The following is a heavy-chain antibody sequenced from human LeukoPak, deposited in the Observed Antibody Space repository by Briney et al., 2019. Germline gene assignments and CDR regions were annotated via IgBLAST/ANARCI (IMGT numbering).Heavy chain of an antibody. CDR3: ARNPYYYDSSGYYDY. CDR1: GFTFSSYS. Sequence: GGSLRLSCAAPGFTFSSYSMNWVRQAPGKGLEWVSYISSSSSTIYYADSVKGRFTISRDNAKNSLYLQMNSLRAEDTAVYYCARNPYYYDSSGYYDYWGQGTLVTVSS. V-gene: IGHV3-48*01. J-gene: IGHJ4*02. D-gene: IGHD3-22*01. CDR2: ISSSSSTI.